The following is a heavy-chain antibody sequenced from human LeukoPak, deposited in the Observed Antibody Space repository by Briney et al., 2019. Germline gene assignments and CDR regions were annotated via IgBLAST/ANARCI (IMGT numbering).Heavy chain of an antibody. CDR2: IYYSGST. D-gene: IGHD3-3*01. V-gene: IGHV4-59*01. CDR3: AAEWTRDAFDI. CDR1: GGSISSYY. Sequence: SETLSLTCTVSGGSISSYYWSWIRQPPGKGLEWIGYIYYSGSTNYNPSLKSRVTIPVDTSKNHFSLKLSSVTAADTAVYYCAAEWTRDAFDIWGQGTMVTVSS. J-gene: IGHJ3*02.